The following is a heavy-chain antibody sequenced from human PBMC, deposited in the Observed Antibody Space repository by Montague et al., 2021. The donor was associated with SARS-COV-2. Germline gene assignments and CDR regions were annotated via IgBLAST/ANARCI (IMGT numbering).Heavy chain of an antibody. CDR2: IYYSGXT. V-gene: IGHV4-31*03. CDR3: ARTPAVYVVVVPAARGHFDY. J-gene: IGHJ4*02. CDR1: GGSTSSGGYY. Sequence: TLSLTCTVSGGSTSSGGYYWSWIRQHPGKGLEWIGYIYYSGXTXYXXXXKXRVTISVDTSKNQFSLKLSSVTAADTAVYYCARTPAVYVVVVPAARGHFDYWGQGTLVTVSS. D-gene: IGHD2-2*01.